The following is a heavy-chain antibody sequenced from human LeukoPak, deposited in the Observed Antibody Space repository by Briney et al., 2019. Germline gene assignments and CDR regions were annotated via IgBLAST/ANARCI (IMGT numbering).Heavy chain of an antibody. Sequence: SETLSLTCAVYGGSFSGYYWSWIRQPPGKGLEWIGEINHSGSTNYNPSLKSRVTISVDTSKNQFSLKLSSVTAADTAVYYCARHESYDFWSGYLGWFDPWGQGTLVTVSS. V-gene: IGHV4-34*01. D-gene: IGHD3-3*01. CDR2: INHSGST. CDR1: GGSFSGYY. CDR3: ARHESYDFWSGYLGWFDP. J-gene: IGHJ5*02.